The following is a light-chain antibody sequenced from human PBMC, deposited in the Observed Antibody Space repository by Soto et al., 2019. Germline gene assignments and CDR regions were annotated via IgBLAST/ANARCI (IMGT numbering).Light chain of an antibody. V-gene: IGLV2-14*03. CDR1: SSAIGGYNY. CDR2: DVT. CDR3: CSYTSSSTLV. J-gene: IGLJ2*01. Sequence: QSARTQPASGSGSPGQSIIISCSGTSSAIGGYNYVSWYQQHPGKAPKLMIYDVTNRPSGVSNRFSGSKSGITASLTISGLQAEDEADYYCCSYTSSSTLVFGGGTKVTVL.